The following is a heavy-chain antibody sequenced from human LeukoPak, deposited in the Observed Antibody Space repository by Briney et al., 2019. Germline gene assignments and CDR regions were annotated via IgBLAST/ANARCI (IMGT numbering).Heavy chain of an antibody. CDR2: IKQDGSEK. CDR1: GFTFSSYW. J-gene: IGHJ4*02. Sequence: PGGSLRLSCAASGFTFSSYWMGWVRQAPGKGLEWVANIKQDGSEKYYVDSVKGRFTISRDNAKNSLYLQMNSLRAEDTAVYYCARTRWTTGTTYFDYWGQGTLVTVSS. D-gene: IGHD1-1*01. CDR3: ARTRWTTGTTYFDY. V-gene: IGHV3-7*01.